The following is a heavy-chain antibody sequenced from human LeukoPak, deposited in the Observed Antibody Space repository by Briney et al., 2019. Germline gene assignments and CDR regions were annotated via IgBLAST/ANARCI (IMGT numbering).Heavy chain of an antibody. CDR1: RFTFSKYW. V-gene: IGHV4-4*02. CDR3: AREIRYFDWSPLGGWYYYMDV. D-gene: IGHD3-9*01. Sequence: GSLRLSCEASRFTFSKYWMSWVRQPPGKGLEWIGSIYYIGTTHYNPSLKSRVTIAVDTSKNQFSLKLISVTAADTAVYYCAREIRYFDWSPLGGWYYYMDVWGKGTTVTISS. J-gene: IGHJ6*03. CDR2: IYYIGTT.